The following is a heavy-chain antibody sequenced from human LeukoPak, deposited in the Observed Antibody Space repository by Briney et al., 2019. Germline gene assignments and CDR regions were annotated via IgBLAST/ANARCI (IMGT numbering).Heavy chain of an antibody. V-gene: IGHV5-51*01. CDR1: GYSLTSHW. Sequence: GESLKISCKGSGYSLTSHWIGWVRQMPGEGLEWMGIIYPGDSNTRYSPSFQGQVTISADKSISTAYLQWSSLKASDTAMYYCATPSGILTGYSDAFDIWGQGTMVTVSS. J-gene: IGHJ3*02. CDR3: ATPSGILTGYSDAFDI. D-gene: IGHD3-9*01. CDR2: IYPGDSNT.